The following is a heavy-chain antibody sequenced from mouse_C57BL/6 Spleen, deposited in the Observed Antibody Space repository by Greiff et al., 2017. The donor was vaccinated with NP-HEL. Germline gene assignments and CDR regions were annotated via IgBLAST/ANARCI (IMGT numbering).Heavy chain of an antibody. CDR1: GYTFTSYW. V-gene: IGHV1-55*01. J-gene: IGHJ2*01. D-gene: IGHD2-2*01. CDR2: IYPGSGST. Sequence: VQLQQPGAELVKPGASVKMSCKASGYTFTSYWITWVKQRPGQGLEWIGDIYPGSGSTNYNEKFKSKATLTVDTSSSTAYMQRSSLTSEDAAVYYCARGGSTMVPYYFDYWGQGTTLTVSS. CDR3: ARGGSTMVPYYFDY.